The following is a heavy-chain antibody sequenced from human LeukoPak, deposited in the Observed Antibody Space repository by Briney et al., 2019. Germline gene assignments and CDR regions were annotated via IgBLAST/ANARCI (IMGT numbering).Heavy chain of an antibody. J-gene: IGHJ4*02. V-gene: IGHV4-59*08. D-gene: IGHD6-13*01. CDR2: IYYSGST. CDR1: GGSISSYY. CDR3: ARQGGYSSSPDY. Sequence: SETLSLTCTVSGGSISSYYWNWIRQPPGKGLEWIGYIYYSGSTNYNPSLKSRVTISVDTSKNQFSLKLSSVTAADTAVYYCARQGGYSSSPDYWGQGTLVTVSS.